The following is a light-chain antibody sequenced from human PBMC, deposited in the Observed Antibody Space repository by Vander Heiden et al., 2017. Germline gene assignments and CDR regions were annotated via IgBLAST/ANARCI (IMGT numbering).Light chain of an antibody. V-gene: IGKV1-5*03. CDR2: KAS. Sequence: DIQMTQSPSTLSASVGDRVTITCRAGQSISSWLAWYQHKPGKAPKILIYKASSLESGVPSRCSGSGSGTEFTLTISGLQPDDVATYYCQQYKSYPSFGQGTKLEIK. J-gene: IGKJ2*01. CDR1: QSISSW. CDR3: QQYKSYPS.